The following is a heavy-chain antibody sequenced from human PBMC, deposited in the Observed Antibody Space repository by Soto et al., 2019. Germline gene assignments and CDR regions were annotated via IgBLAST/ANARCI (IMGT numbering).Heavy chain of an antibody. CDR1: GFTFSSYG. J-gene: IGHJ6*01. CDR3: AKVQWLVPFGGPNLDGMGV. V-gene: IGHV3-30*18. D-gene: IGHD6-19*01. Sequence: QVQLVESGGGVVQPGRSLRLSCAASGFTFSSYGMHWVRQAPGKGLEWVAVISYDGSSKWYADSVKGRFTISRDNSKNELYLQMNSMRAEDTAVYYCAKVQWLVPFGGPNLDGMGVWGQGTTVTAS. CDR2: ISYDGSSK.